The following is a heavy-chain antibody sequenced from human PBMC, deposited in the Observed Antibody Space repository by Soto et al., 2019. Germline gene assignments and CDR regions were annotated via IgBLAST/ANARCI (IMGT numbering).Heavy chain of an antibody. V-gene: IGHV1-46*01. J-gene: IGHJ6*02. CDR2: INPSGCST. Sequence: QVQLVQSGAEVKKPGASVKISCKPSGYIFTSHSIHWVRQAPGQGLEWLGIINPSGCSTTYAQNFRGRVLMTRDTHTSTVYMELSSLRYEDTAGYYCARDLRGDGDAYFDYGMDVWGQGTKVTVPS. D-gene: IGHD4-17*01. CDR1: GYIFTSHS. CDR3: ARDLRGDGDAYFDYGMDV.